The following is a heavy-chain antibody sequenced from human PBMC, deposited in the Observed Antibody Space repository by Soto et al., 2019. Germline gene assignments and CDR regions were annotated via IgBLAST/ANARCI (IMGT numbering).Heavy chain of an antibody. J-gene: IGHJ4*02. D-gene: IGHD3-10*01. CDR1: GFSISDCS. CDR3: ASVLGSRRSGSYPSY. Sequence: EVQLVESGGGLVQPGGSLRRSCAASGFSISDCSMNWVRRAPGKGLEWISYISTNNDAIYYADSVKGRFTISRDNAKNSLYLQMNRLRAEDTALYYCASVLGSRRSGSYPSYWGQGTLVTVSS. V-gene: IGHV3-48*01. CDR2: ISTNNDAI.